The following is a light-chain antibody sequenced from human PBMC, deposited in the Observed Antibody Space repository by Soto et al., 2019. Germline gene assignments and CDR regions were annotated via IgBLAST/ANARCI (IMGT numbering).Light chain of an antibody. CDR3: QQHSNWPLT. J-gene: IGKJ4*01. CDR2: GAS. V-gene: IGKV3-15*01. CDR1: QSVSSN. Sequence: EIVMTQSPATLSVSPGERATLSCRASQSVSSNLAWYQQKPGEAPRLLVYGASTRATGIPARFSGSGSGTQFTLTISRLQSEDFAVYYCQQHSNWPLTFGGGTKVEIK.